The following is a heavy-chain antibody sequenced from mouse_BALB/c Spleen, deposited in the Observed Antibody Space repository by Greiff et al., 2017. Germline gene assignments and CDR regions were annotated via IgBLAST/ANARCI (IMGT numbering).Heavy chain of an antibody. CDR3: ARQLLRAMDY. D-gene: IGHD1-1*01. Sequence: LVESGGGLVKPGGSLKLSCAASGFAFSSYDMSWVRQTPEKRLEWVAYISSGGGSTYYPDTVKGRFTISRDNAKNTLYLQMSSLKSEDTAMYYCARQLLRAMDYWGQGTSVTVSS. CDR1: GFAFSSYD. CDR2: ISSGGGST. V-gene: IGHV5-12-1*01. J-gene: IGHJ4*01.